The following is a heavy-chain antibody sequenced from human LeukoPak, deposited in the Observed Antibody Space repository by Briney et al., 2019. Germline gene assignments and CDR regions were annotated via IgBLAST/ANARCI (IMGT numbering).Heavy chain of an antibody. CDR3: ARDGGSYSLDY. CDR2: VYASGST. CDR1: GGSISGSTYY. J-gene: IGHJ4*02. D-gene: IGHD1-26*01. Sequence: SQTLSLTCTVSGGSISGSTYYWGWIRQPAGKGLEWIGRVYASGSTSYNPSLKSRATISVDTSKNQFSLKLSAVTATRTSISYCARDGGSYSLDYWGRGTLVTVSS. V-gene: IGHV4-61*02.